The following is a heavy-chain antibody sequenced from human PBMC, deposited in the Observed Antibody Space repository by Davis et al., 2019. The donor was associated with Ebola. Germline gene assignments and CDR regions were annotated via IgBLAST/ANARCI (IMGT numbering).Heavy chain of an antibody. D-gene: IGHD6-19*01. Sequence: GESLKISCTTSGFTFGDYHMSWFRQAPGKGLEWVSRISGSGGDPHYADSVKGRFTISRDNSKATLDLQMNSLRGEDTAVYYCAKGDNSGWYGVDNWGQGTLVSISS. CDR3: AKGDNSGWYGVDN. CDR2: ISGSGGDP. J-gene: IGHJ4*02. CDR1: GFTFGDYH. V-gene: IGHV3-23*01.